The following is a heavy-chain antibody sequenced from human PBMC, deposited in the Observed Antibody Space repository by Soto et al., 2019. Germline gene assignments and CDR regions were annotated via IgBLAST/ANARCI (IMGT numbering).Heavy chain of an antibody. Sequence: PSETLSLTCTVSGGSISSYYWSWIRQPPGKGLEWIGYIYYSGSTNYNPSLKSRVTISVDTSKNQFSLKLSSVTAAGTAVYYCARGRGYSSSWSLTNYYYYGMDVWGQGTTVTVSS. CDR1: GGSISSYY. D-gene: IGHD6-13*01. CDR3: ARGRGYSSSWSLTNYYYYGMDV. CDR2: IYYSGST. V-gene: IGHV4-59*01. J-gene: IGHJ6*02.